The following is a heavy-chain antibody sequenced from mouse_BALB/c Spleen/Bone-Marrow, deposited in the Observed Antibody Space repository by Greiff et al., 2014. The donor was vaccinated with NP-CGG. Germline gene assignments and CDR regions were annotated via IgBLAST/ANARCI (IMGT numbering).Heavy chain of an antibody. CDR2: INPSNGRT. D-gene: IGHD2-10*02. CDR1: GYTFTSYW. V-gene: IGHV1S81*02. J-gene: IGHJ1*01. CDR3: ARRGYGNYGWYFDV. Sequence: QVQLKQSGAELVKPGASVKLSCKASGYTFTSYWMNWVKQRPGQGLEWIGEINPSNGRTNYNEKFKSKATLTVDKSSSTAYMQLSSLTSEDSAVEYCARRGYGNYGWYFDVWGAGTTVTVSS.